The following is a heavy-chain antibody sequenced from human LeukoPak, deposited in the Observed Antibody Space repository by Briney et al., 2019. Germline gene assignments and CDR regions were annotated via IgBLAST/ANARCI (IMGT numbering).Heavy chain of an antibody. D-gene: IGHD6-19*01. Sequence: PGGSLRLSCAASGFTFSGYSMNWVRQAPGKGLEWVSSITSSSNYIYYADSVKGRFTISRDNSKNTLYLQMNSLRAEDTAVYYCARRSGIAVAGAFDYWGQGTLVTVSS. CDR2: ITSSSNYI. V-gene: IGHV3-21*04. CDR3: ARRSGIAVAGAFDY. CDR1: GFTFSGYS. J-gene: IGHJ4*02.